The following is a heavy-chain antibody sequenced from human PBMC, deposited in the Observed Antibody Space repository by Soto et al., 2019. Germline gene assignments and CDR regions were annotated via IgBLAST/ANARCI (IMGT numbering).Heavy chain of an antibody. Sequence: PSETLSLTCTVSGGSISSYYWSWIRQPPGKGLEWIGYIYYSGSTNYNPSLKSRVTISVDTSKNQFSLKLSSVTAADTAVYYCARADSRSWYPVNAFDIWGQGKMVTVSS. CDR1: GGSISSYY. CDR3: ARADSRSWYPVNAFDI. V-gene: IGHV4-59*01. CDR2: IYYSGST. D-gene: IGHD6-13*01. J-gene: IGHJ3*02.